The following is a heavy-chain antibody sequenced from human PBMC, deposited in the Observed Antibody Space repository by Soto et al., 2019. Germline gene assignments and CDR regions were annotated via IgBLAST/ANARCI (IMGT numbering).Heavy chain of an antibody. CDR2: IFSNDEK. CDR3: ARAGVIGGYYYGMDV. J-gene: IGHJ6*02. Sequence: QVTLKESGPVLVKPTETLTLTCTVSGFSLSNARMGVSWIRQPPGKALEWLAHIFSNDEKSYSTSLKSRLTISRDTSKRQVVLTMTNRDPVDTATYYCARAGVIGGYYYGMDVWGQGTTVTVSS. CDR1: GFSLSNARMG. V-gene: IGHV2-26*01. D-gene: IGHD1-26*01.